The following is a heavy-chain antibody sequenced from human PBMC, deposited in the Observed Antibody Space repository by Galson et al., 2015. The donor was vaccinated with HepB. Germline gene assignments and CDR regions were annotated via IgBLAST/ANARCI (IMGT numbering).Heavy chain of an antibody. Sequence: SLRLSCAASGFTFSSYAMHWVRQAPGKGLEWVAVISYDGSNKYYADSVKGRFTISRDNSKNTLYLQMNSLRAEDTAVYYCARGKSSSWHEIGSSGWYRGIVFDYWGQGTLVTVSS. J-gene: IGHJ4*02. D-gene: IGHD6-19*01. CDR1: GFTFSSYA. CDR2: ISYDGSNK. CDR3: ARGKSSSWHEIGSSGWYRGIVFDY. V-gene: IGHV3-30*04.